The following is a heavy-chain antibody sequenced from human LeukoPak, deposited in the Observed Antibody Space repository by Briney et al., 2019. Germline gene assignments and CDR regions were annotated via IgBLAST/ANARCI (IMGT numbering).Heavy chain of an antibody. V-gene: IGHV4-59*08. CDR2: IYYSGST. CDR3: ARRNLYNWNYGNWFDP. Sequence: PSETLSLTCTVSGGSISSYYWSWIRQPPGKGLEWIGYIYYSGSTNYNPSLKSRVTISVDTSKNQFSLKLNSVTAADTAVYYCARRNLYNWNYGNWFDPWGQGTLVTVSS. J-gene: IGHJ5*02. D-gene: IGHD1-7*01. CDR1: GGSISSYY.